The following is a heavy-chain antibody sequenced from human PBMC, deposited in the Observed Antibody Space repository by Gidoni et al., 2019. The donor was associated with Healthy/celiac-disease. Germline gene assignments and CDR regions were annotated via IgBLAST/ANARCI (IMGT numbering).Heavy chain of an antibody. CDR3: ARGTTRLGYCSSTSCYPGFEYFQH. CDR2: IYHSGST. V-gene: IGHV4-4*02. J-gene: IGHJ1*01. CDR1: GGSISSSNW. D-gene: IGHD2-2*01. Sequence: QVQLQESGPGLVKPSGTLSLTCAVSGGSISSSNWWSWVRQPPGKGLEWSGEIYHSGSTNYNPSLKSRVTISVDKSKNQFSLKLSSVTAADTAVYYCARGTTRLGYCSSTSCYPGFEYFQHWGQGTLVTVSS.